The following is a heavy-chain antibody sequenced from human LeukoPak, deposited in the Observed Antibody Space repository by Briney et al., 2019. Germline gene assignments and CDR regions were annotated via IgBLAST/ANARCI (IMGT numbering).Heavy chain of an antibody. CDR2: ISSNGDNT. J-gene: IGHJ4*02. CDR3: VRGTGY. Sequence: PGGSLRLSCAVSGFTFSSYVMHWVGQAPGKGLEYVSAISSNGDNTNYADSVKGRFTISRDNSKNTLYLQMSSLRADDTAVYYCVRGTGYWGQGTLVTVSS. CDR1: GFTFSSYV. V-gene: IGHV3-64D*06.